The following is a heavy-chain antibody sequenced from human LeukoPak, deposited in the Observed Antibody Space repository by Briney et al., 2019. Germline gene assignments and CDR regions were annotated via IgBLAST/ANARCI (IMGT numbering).Heavy chain of an antibody. Sequence: PGGSLRLSCAASLFTFSSYAMTWVRQAPGKGLEWVSTINHSGGDTYYADSVRGRFTISRDNSKKTLYLQMDSLRAEDTAVYCCAKAYNYGSGSYYSFFDNWGQGTLVTVSS. CDR3: AKAYNYGSGSYYSFFDN. V-gene: IGHV3-23*01. CDR2: INHSGGDT. J-gene: IGHJ4*02. CDR1: LFTFSSYA. D-gene: IGHD3-10*01.